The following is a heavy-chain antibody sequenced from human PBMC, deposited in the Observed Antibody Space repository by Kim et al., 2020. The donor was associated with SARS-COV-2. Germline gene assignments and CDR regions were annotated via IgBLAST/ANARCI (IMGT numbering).Heavy chain of an antibody. V-gene: IGHV4-4*02. J-gene: IGHJ5*02. CDR3: ARDCIAAACSWFDP. CDR2: IYHSGST. CDR1: GGSISSSNW. D-gene: IGHD6-13*01. Sequence: SETLSLTCAVSGGSISSSNWWNWVRQPPGKGLEWIGEIYHSGSTNYNPSLKSRVTISVDKSKNQFSLKLSSVTAADTAVYYCARDCIAAACSWFDPWGQGTLVTVSS.